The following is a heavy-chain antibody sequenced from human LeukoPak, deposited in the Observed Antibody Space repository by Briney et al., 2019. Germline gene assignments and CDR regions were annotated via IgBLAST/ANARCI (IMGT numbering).Heavy chain of an antibody. CDR2: ISSSGSTI. J-gene: IGHJ5*02. CDR3: AGTKQQLPAGVDP. D-gene: IGHD6-13*01. V-gene: IGHV3-11*04. Sequence: GGSLRLSCAASGFTFSDYYMSWIRQAPGKGLEWVSYISSSGSTIYYADSVKGRFTISRDNAKNSLYLQMNSLRAEDTAVYYCAGTKQQLPAGVDPWGQGTLVTVSS. CDR1: GFTFSDYY.